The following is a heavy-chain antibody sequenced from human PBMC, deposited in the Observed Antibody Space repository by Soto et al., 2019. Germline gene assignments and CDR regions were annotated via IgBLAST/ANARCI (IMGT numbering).Heavy chain of an antibody. Sequence: PSETLSLTCTVSGGSISSYYWSWIRQPPGKGLDWIGYIYYSGSTNYNPSLKSRVTISVDTSKNQFSLKLSSLTAADTAVYYCATSYYYDSSGWGPLDYGGQGTLVTVSS. D-gene: IGHD3-22*01. CDR1: GGSISSYY. J-gene: IGHJ4*02. CDR3: ATSYYYDSSGWGPLDY. V-gene: IGHV4-59*01. CDR2: IYYSGST.